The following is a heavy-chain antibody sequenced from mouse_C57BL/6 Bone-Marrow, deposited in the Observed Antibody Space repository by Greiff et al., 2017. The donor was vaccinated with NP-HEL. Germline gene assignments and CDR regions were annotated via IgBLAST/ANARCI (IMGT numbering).Heavy chain of an antibody. V-gene: IGHV1-87*01. CDR1: YTFFSRLH. CDR3: SEDSADYYCSIYCNSSSHDN. Sequence: VQLQQSGPELARPWASVKISCQAFYTFFSRLHFAFRDTNYWMQRVKQRPGQGLDWIGATYPGMGDTSYIQKSKGKATLTVDKSSSAAFMQLSSLTSEDSADYYCSIYCNSSSHDNWGQGKTLTVTS. CDR2: GQGLDWIG. D-gene: IGHD1-1*01. J-gene: IGHJ2*01.